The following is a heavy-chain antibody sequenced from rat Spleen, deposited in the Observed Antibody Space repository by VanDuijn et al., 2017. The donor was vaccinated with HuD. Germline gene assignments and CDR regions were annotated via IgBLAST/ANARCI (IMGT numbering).Heavy chain of an antibody. CDR3: ARHNAGYGVMDA. V-gene: IGHV5-35*01. D-gene: IGHD4-3*01. CDR2: LSPDGRNT. Sequence: EVHLVESGGGLVQPGSPLKLSCAASGFTFSSNWLNWIRQAPGKGLEWVASLSPDGRNTYYPDKVKGRFVISKDNAKSTIYLQMNSLGSEDTATYYCARHNAGYGVMDAWGQGASVTVSS. CDR1: GFTFSSNW. J-gene: IGHJ4*01.